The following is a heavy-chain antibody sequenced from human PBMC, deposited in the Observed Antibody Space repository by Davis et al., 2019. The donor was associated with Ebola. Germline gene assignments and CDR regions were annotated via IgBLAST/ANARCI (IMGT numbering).Heavy chain of an antibody. V-gene: IGHV1-2*02. D-gene: IGHD2-15*01. J-gene: IGHJ4*02. CDR1: GYTLTGYY. CDR3: ARGGVSGVVVAATLNFDY. Sequence: ASVKVSCKASGYTLTGYYMHWVRQAPGQGLEWMGWINPNSGDINYAQKFQGRVTMTRDTSISTAYMELSRLRSDDTAVYYCARGGVSGVVVAATLNFDYWGQGTLVTVSS. CDR2: INPNSGDI.